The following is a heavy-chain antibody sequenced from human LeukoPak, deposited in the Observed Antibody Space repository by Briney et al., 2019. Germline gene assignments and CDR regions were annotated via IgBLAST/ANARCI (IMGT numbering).Heavy chain of an antibody. V-gene: IGHV4-39*07. CDR2: IYYSGST. J-gene: IGHJ4*02. CDR1: GSSISSSSYY. D-gene: IGHD6-19*01. Sequence: PSETLSLTCTVSGSSISSSSYYWGWIRQPPGKGLEWIGSIYYSGSTYYNPSLKSRVTISVDTSKNQFSLKLISVTAADTAVYHCAREYTLYRSGWFLDYWGQGTVVTVSS. CDR3: AREYTLYRSGWFLDY.